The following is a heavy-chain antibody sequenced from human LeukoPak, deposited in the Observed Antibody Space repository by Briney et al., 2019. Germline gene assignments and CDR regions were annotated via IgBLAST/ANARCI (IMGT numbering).Heavy chain of an antibody. Sequence: PGGSLRLSCAASGFTFSFHGMNWVRQAPGKGLEWVAYIDTSREKKYYTESAKGRFTISRGNAKNSLVLQMYSLRAEDTAIYYCAKDFPDGSRNWGFNYWGQGTLVTVSS. CDR2: IDTSREKK. V-gene: IGHV3-48*04. CDR1: GFTFSFHG. J-gene: IGHJ4*02. CDR3: AKDFPDGSRNWGFNY. D-gene: IGHD3-10*01.